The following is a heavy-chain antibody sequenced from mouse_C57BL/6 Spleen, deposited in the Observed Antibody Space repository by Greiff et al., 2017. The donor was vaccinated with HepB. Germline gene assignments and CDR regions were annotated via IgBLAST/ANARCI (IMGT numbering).Heavy chain of an antibody. CDR3: ARKGYYSNYDYAMDY. J-gene: IGHJ4*01. CDR2: IWSGGST. V-gene: IGHV2-2*01. Sequence: QVQLKESGPGLVQPSQSLSITCTVSGFSLTSYGVHWVRQSPGKGLEWLGVIWSGGSTDYNAAFISRLSISKDNSKSQVFFKMNSLQADDTAIYYCARKGYYSNYDYAMDYWGQGTSVTVSS. CDR1: GFSLTSYG. D-gene: IGHD2-5*01.